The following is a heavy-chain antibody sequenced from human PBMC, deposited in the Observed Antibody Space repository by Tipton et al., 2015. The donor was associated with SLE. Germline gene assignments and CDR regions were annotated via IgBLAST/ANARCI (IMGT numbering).Heavy chain of an antibody. CDR2: IYSGGST. CDR3: ARDPRLGIGYFDY. V-gene: IGHV3-66*01. J-gene: IGHJ4*02. CDR1: GFTVSSNY. Sequence: SLRLSCAASGFTVSSNYMSWVRQAPGKGLEWVSVIYSGGSTYYADSVKGRFTISRDNSKNTLYLQMNSLRAEDTAVYYCARDPRLGIGYFDYWGQGTLVTVSS. D-gene: IGHD7-27*01.